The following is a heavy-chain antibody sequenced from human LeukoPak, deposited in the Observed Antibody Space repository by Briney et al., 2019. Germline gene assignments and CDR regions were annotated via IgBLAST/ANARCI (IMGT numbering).Heavy chain of an antibody. J-gene: IGHJ5*02. Sequence: SETLSLTCTVSGGSISSYYWSWIRQPPGKGLEWIGYIYYSGSTNYNPSLKSRVTISVDTSKNQFSLKLSSVTAADTAVYYCARMHSSSWYKSPGSGWFDPWGQGTLVTVSS. D-gene: IGHD6-13*01. CDR2: IYYSGST. V-gene: IGHV4-59*08. CDR3: ARMHSSSWYKSPGSGWFDP. CDR1: GGSISSYY.